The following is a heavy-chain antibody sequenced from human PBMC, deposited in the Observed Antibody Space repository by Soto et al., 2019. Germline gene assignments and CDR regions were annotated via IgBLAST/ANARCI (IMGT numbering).Heavy chain of an antibody. CDR2: IIPIFGTA. D-gene: IGHD5-12*01. V-gene: IGHV1-69*06. CDR3: AISIDGYKYYFDY. Sequence: SVKVSCKASGCTFSSYAISWVRQAPGQGLEWVGGIIPIFGTANYAQKFQGRVTITADKSTSTAYMELSSLRSEDTAVYYCAISIDGYKYYFDYWGQGTLVTVSS. J-gene: IGHJ4*02. CDR1: GCTFSSYA.